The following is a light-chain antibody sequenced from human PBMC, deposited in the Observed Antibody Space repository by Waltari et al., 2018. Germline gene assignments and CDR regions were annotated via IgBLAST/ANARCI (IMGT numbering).Light chain of an antibody. CDR1: QSVGSD. CDR2: GAS. J-gene: IGKJ2*01. V-gene: IGKV3-15*01. Sequence: EIVMTQSPATLSVSPGERATLSCRASQSVGSDLAWYQQKPSQAPSLLIYGASTRVTGVPARFSGSGSGTEFTLTISSLQSEDFAVYYCQQYNKWPPYTFGQGTKLEIK. CDR3: QQYNKWPPYT.